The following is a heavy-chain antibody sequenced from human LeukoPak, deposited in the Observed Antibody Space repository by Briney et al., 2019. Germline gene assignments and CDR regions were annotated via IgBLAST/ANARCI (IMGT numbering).Heavy chain of an antibody. CDR3: ARDRYDSSGYWRYYFDY. Sequence: GGSLGLSCAASGFTFSSYSMNWVRQAPGKGLEWISYISTSSNTIYYADSVKGRFTISRDNAKNSLYLQMNSLRAEDTAVYYCARDRYDSSGYWRYYFDYWGQGTLVTVSS. CDR1: GFTFSSYS. V-gene: IGHV3-48*01. CDR2: ISTSSNTI. D-gene: IGHD3-22*01. J-gene: IGHJ4*02.